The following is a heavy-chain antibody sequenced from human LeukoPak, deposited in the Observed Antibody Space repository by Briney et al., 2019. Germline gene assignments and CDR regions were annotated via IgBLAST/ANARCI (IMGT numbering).Heavy chain of an antibody. J-gene: IGHJ4*02. D-gene: IGHD4-17*01. V-gene: IGHV3-23*01. Sequence: GGSLRLSCAASGFTFSSYWMHWVRQAPGKGLEWVASNSRYGLNTYYTESVKGRFTISRDDSKSTLSLQMSSLRVDDTAIYYCAKDLDHYGSYEDHWGQGTLVTVSS. CDR1: GFTFSSYW. CDR3: AKDLDHYGSYEDH. CDR2: NSRYGLNT.